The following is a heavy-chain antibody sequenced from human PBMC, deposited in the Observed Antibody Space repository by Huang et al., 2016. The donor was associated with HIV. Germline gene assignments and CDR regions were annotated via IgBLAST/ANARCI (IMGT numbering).Heavy chain of an antibody. CDR2: IIPSVGTA. CDR3: ARARGYYDSSVSYYFDY. CDR1: GGTFSSYA. J-gene: IGHJ4*02. D-gene: IGHD3-22*01. Sequence: QVRLVQSGAEVKKPGSSVKVSCKASGGTFSSYAISWVRQAPGQGLEWRGGIIPSVGTANYAQKFQGRVTITADESTSTAYMELSSLRSEDTAVYYCARARGYYDSSVSYYFDYWGQGTLVTVSS. V-gene: IGHV1-69*13.